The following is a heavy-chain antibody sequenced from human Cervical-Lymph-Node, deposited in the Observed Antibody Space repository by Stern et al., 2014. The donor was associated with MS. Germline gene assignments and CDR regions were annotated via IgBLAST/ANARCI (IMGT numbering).Heavy chain of an antibody. V-gene: IGHV5-51*01. CDR3: ARQTTAWASDV. Sequence: VQLLQSGAELIRPGGSLKISCEGSGFKFSIYWIAWVRQMPGNCLEWMGIMYPSDSETRCGPSFQGQVTMSADKSTSTAYLQWSSLNASDTAMYFCARQTTAWASDVWGQGTLVTVSS. J-gene: IGHJ4*02. D-gene: IGHD1-14*01. CDR1: GFKFSIYW. CDR2: MYPSDSET.